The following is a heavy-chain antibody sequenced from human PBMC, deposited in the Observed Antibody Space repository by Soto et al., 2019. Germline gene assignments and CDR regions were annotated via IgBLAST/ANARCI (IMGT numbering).Heavy chain of an antibody. CDR1: GGTFNRNA. CDR2: ITPMFRSA. J-gene: IGHJ5*02. Sequence: QVQLVQSGAEVKKSGSSVKVSCKAYGGTFNRNAINWVRQAPGQGLEGMGGITPMFRSATYAQQFQGRVTIIADESTNTVYMEMSSLRSADTAMYYCAREGGPNYGLGRGQPFDPWGQGTLVTVSS. D-gene: IGHD4-17*01. V-gene: IGHV1-69*01. CDR3: AREGGPNYGLGRGQPFDP.